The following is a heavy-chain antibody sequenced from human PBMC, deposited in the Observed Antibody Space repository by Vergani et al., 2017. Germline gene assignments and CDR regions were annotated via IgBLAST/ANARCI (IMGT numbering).Heavy chain of an antibody. V-gene: IGHV1-18*01. CDR3: ASVAPCNSEVTPPGCDV. D-gene: IGHD2-21*01. Sequence: QVQLVQSGAELKKPGASVSVSCKGSSHTFQTYGISWVRQAPGKGLEWMAWIRPYTGHTIYAQQFQDRVTMTADTSTNTAYMELRSLRSDDTAVYFCASVAPCNSEVTPPGCDVCGQGSTVTVSS. CDR2: IRPYTGHT. J-gene: IGHJ6*02. CDR1: SHTFQTYG.